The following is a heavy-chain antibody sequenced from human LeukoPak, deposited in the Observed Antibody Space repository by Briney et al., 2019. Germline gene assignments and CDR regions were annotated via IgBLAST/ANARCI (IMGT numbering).Heavy chain of an antibody. Sequence: ASVKVSCKASGYTFTGYYMHWVRQAPGQGLEWMGWISAYNGNTNYAQKLQGRVTMTTDTSTSTAYMELRSLRSDDTAVYYCARGATVTTYDYWGQGTLVTVSS. D-gene: IGHD4-17*01. CDR1: GYTFTGYY. V-gene: IGHV1-18*04. CDR3: ARGATVTTYDY. CDR2: ISAYNGNT. J-gene: IGHJ4*02.